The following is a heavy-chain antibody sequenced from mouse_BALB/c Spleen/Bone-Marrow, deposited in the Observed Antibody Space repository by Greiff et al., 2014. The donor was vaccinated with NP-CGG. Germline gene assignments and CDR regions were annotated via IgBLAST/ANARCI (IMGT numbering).Heavy chain of an antibody. D-gene: IGHD1-2*01. V-gene: IGHV1-9*01. CDR3: ARRGHGFAWFAY. CDR1: GYTFSSYW. Sequence: QVTLKESGTELMKPGASVKISCKATGYTFSSYWIEWVNQRPGHGLEWIGEILPGSGSTNYNEKFKGKATFTADTSSNTAYMQLSSLTSKDSAVYYCARRGHGFAWFAYWGQGTLVTVSA. J-gene: IGHJ3*01. CDR2: ILPGSGST.